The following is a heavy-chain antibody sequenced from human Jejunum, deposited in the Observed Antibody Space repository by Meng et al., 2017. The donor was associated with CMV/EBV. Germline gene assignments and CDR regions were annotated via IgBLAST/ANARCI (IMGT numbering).Heavy chain of an antibody. CDR1: GFTVSGHW. CDR3: EEFEVG. V-gene: IGHV3-74*01. J-gene: IGHJ4*02. CDR2: INFGGSNT. Sequence: LKMYGAASGFTVSGHWMNWVRQLPGKGLEWVSGINFGGSNTFYADSVKGRFTISRDNANNMLYLQMNSLSAEDTAVYYCEEFEVGWGQGTLVTVSS. D-gene: IGHD1-26*01.